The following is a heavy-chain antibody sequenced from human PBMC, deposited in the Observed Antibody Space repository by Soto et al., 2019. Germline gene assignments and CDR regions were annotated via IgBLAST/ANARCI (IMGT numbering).Heavy chain of an antibody. V-gene: IGHV3-30*18. Sequence: QVQLVESGGGVVQPGRSLRLSCAASGFTFSSYGMHWVRQAPGKGLEWVAVISYDGSNKYYADSVKGRFTISRDNSKNPLYLQMNSLRAEDTAVYYCAKDTYGGTTTFDYWGQGTLVTVSS. J-gene: IGHJ4*02. CDR3: AKDTYGGTTTFDY. CDR2: ISYDGSNK. CDR1: GFTFSSYG. D-gene: IGHD4-17*01.